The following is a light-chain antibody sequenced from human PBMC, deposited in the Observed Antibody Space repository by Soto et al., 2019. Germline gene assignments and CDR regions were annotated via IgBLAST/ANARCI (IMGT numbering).Light chain of an antibody. J-gene: IGKJ1*01. CDR3: QQSYSTPPNT. Sequence: DIQMTQSPSSLSASVGDRVTITCRASQRISSYLNWYQQKPGKAPKLLIYAASSLQSGVPSRFSGSGSGTDFTLTISSLQPEDFATYYCQQSYSTPPNTFGQGTKVEIK. CDR1: QRISSY. V-gene: IGKV1-39*01. CDR2: AAS.